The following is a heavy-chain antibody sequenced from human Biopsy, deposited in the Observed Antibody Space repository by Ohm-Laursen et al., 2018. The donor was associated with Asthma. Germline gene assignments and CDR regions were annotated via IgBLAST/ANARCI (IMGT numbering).Heavy chain of an antibody. CDR3: ARDRGYCSGGTCPSWFDP. J-gene: IGHJ5*02. CDR1: GGAFGNYA. D-gene: IGHD2-15*01. Sequence: SVKVSCKASGGAFGNYAIHWVRQAPGQGLEWMGRINPNSGDTKYAQRFQGRVTVTRDRSISTAYMELSRLRSDDTAVYYCARDRGYCSGGTCPSWFDPWGQGTLVIVSS. CDR2: INPNSGDT. V-gene: IGHV1-2*06.